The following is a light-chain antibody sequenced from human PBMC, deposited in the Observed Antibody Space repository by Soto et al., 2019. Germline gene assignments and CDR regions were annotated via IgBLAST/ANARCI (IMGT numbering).Light chain of an antibody. CDR2: GAS. J-gene: IGKJ1*01. CDR3: QQYDNSPGT. V-gene: IGKV3-20*01. CDR1: QSINRNY. Sequence: ETVLTQSPGTLSLSPGERATLSCRASQSINRNYLAWYQQKPGQAPRLLINGASSRPTGIPDRFSGSGSGTDFTLTISRLEPEDSAVYYCQQYDNSPGTFGQGTKVEI.